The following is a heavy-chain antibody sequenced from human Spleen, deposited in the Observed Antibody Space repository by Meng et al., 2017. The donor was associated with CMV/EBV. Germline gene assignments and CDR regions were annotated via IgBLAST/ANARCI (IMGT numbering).Heavy chain of an antibody. J-gene: IGHJ4*02. CDR2: IYYSGST. Sequence: QRPLEESGPGLVKPLQPLSLTCTVSGGSISSGDYYWSWIRQPPGKGLEWIGYIYYSGSTYYNPSLKSRVTISVDTSKNQFSLKLSSVTAADTAVYYCARDYRGIAEDYGDYIGQGTLVTVSS. CDR1: GGSISSGDYY. CDR3: ARDYRGIAEDYGDY. D-gene: IGHD1-26*01. V-gene: IGHV4-30-4*08.